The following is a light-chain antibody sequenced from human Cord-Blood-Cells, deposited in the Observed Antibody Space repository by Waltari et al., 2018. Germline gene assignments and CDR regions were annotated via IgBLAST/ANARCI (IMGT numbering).Light chain of an antibody. CDR3: SSYTSSSTLV. J-gene: IGLJ3*02. CDR2: DVS. Sequence: QSALPQPASASGSPGQSITIPCPGPSSAVGGYNYVSWYQQHPGKAPKRMIYDVSNRPSGVSNRFSGSKSGNTASLTISGLQAEDEADYYCSSYTSSSTLVFGGGTKLTVL. CDR1: SSAVGGYNY. V-gene: IGLV2-14*01.